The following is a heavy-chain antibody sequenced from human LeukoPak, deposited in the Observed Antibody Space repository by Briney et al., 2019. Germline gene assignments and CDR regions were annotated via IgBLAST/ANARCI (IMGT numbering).Heavy chain of an antibody. D-gene: IGHD5-12*01. CDR2: IRTDGSET. Sequence: GGSLRLSCAASGFTFGSYWMYWVRQTPEKGLVWVSGIRTDGSETRYADSVKGRFTISRDNAKNTLYLQMNSLRAEDTAVYYCATYNWGYDVDYWGQGTLVTVSS. CDR3: ATYNWGYDVDY. V-gene: IGHV3-74*01. CDR1: GFTFGSYW. J-gene: IGHJ4*02.